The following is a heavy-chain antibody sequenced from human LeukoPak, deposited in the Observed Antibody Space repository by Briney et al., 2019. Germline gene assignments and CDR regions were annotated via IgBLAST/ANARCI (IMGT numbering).Heavy chain of an antibody. CDR3: ARGNLFTGWYDLYYFDY. Sequence: GGSLRLSCTASGFTFSSYWMSWVRQAPGKGLEWVANIKQDESEKYYVDSVKGRFTISRDNAKSSLYLQMNSLRAEDTAVYHCARGNLFTGWYDLYYFDYWGQGTLVTVSS. CDR2: IKQDESEK. J-gene: IGHJ4*02. D-gene: IGHD6-19*01. CDR1: GFTFSSYW. V-gene: IGHV3-7*01.